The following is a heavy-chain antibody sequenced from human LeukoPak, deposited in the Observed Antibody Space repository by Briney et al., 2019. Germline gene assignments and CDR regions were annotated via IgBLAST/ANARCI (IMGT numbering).Heavy chain of an antibody. CDR2: ISGSGGST. CDR1: VVTPSSHA. J-gene: IGHJ4*02. CDR3: AKPLRSDPYYFDY. V-gene: IGHV3-23*01. Sequence: GGSLSLSRALSVVTPSSHAVRSVRQAPGKGLEWVSAISGSGGSTYYADSVKGRFTISRDNSKNTLYLQMNSLRAEDTAVYYCAKPLRSDPYYFDYWGQGTLVTVSS.